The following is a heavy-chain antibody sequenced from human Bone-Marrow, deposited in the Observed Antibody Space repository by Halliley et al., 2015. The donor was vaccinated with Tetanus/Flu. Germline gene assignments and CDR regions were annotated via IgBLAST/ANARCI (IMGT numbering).Heavy chain of an antibody. CDR3: ARPVVGSGPNNWFDP. D-gene: IGHD2-15*01. CDR2: INPLDSDT. J-gene: IGHJ5*02. Sequence: QLVQSGAEVKKPGESLKISCQASGYNFTSHLIAWVRQVPGKGLEWMGIINPLDSDTLYEPSFRGQATISVDKSINTSFVEWRSVWATDSGAYYCARPVVGSGPNNWFDPWGQGTLVPVSS. V-gene: IGHV5-51*01. CDR1: GYNFTSHL.